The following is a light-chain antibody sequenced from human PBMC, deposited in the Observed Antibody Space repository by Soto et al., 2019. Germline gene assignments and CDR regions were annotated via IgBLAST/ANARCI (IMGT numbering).Light chain of an antibody. CDR1: QGISRS. J-gene: IGKJ5*01. CDR3: QQADTFPIT. CDR2: AAS. Sequence: DIQMTQYPYSVSASVGDRVTISCQASQGISRSLAWYQQKPGKAPKLLIYAASSLQSGVPSRFSGSGFGTDFTLTISSLQPEDSAIYYCQQADTFPITFGQVTRLAI. V-gene: IGKV1D-12*01.